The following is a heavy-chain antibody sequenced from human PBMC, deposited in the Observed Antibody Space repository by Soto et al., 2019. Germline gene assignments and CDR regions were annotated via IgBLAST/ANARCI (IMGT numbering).Heavy chain of an antibody. CDR1: GFTFSSYA. V-gene: IGHV3-23*01. D-gene: IGHD3-22*01. J-gene: IGHJ4*02. CDR2: ISGSGGST. CDR3: AGLRGGYYDSSGYKE. Sequence: EVQLLESGGGLVQPGGSLRLSCAASGFTFSSYAMSWVRQAPGKGLEWVSAISGSGGSTYYADSVKGRFTISRDNAKNTLYLQRNSLRAEDTAVYYCAGLRGGYYDSSGYKEWGQGTLVTVSS.